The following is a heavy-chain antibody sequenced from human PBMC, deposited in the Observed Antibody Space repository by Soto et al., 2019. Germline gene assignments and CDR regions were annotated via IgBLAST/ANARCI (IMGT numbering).Heavy chain of an antibody. D-gene: IGHD1-1*01. CDR1: GYSFTNYW. V-gene: IGHV5-51*01. J-gene: IGHJ6*02. CDR2: IHPGDSDT. CDR3: VTGYRRYYYGMDV. Sequence: PGESLKISCKGSGYSFTNYWIGWVRQMPGKGLEWMGIIHPGDSDTRYSPSFQGHIIISADKSISTVYLQWSSLKASDTAMYYCVTGYRRYYYGMDVWGQGTTVTVSS.